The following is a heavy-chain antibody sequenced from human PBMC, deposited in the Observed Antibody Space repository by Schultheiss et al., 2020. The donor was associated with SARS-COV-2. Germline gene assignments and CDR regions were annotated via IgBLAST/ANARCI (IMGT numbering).Heavy chain of an antibody. CDR1: GDSVSSNDAE. V-gene: IGHV6-1*01. J-gene: IGHJ4*02. CDR3: ARDSQGGLYHFDY. Sequence: SQTLSLTCAISGDSVSSNDAEWNWIRLSPSRGLEWLGRTFYRAKWYQTYAVSVQGRITITPDTSKNQFSLNLTSVTAADTAIYYCARDSQGGLYHFDYWGQGNLVTVSS. CDR2: TFYRAKWYQ. D-gene: IGHD2-8*01.